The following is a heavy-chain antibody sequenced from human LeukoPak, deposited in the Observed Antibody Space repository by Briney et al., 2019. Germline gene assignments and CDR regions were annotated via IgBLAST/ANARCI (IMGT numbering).Heavy chain of an antibody. Sequence: SETLSLTCAVFGGSFSGYYWSWIRQRPGKGLEWIGEIKHSGSTNYNPSLKSRVTISVDTSKNQFSLRVSSVTAADTAVYYCARAYGDYRYYYYYMDVWGKGTTVTVSS. J-gene: IGHJ6*03. V-gene: IGHV4-34*01. CDR3: ARAYGDYRYYYYYMDV. CDR1: GGSFSGYY. D-gene: IGHD4-17*01. CDR2: IKHSGST.